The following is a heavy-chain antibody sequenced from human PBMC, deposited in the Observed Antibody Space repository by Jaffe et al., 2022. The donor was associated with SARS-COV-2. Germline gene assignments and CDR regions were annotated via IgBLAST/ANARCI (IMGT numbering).Heavy chain of an antibody. Sequence: QITLKESGPTLVKPSQTLTLTCTFSGFSLNTDGVGVAWIRQPPGKALEWLALIFWDDDKRYTPSLKSRLIITKDTSKNQVVLTMTDMDPVDTATYYCAHQSRPRYFDWFDYWGQGTLVAVSS. J-gene: IGHJ4*02. D-gene: IGHD3-9*01. V-gene: IGHV2-5*02. CDR1: GFSLNTDGVG. CDR2: IFWDDDK. CDR3: AHQSRPRYFDWFDY.